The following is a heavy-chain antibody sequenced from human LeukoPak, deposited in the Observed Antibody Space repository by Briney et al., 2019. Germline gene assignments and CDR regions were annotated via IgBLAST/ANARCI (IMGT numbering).Heavy chain of an antibody. CDR3: ARENIVGSTWGDIDY. D-gene: IGHD1-26*01. CDR2: INEDGSKK. V-gene: IGHV3-7*01. Sequence: GGSLRLSCAASGFTLSSYWMSWVRQAPGMGLEWVANINEDGSKKFYVDSVKGRFTISRDNAKNSLYLQMNSLRAEDTAVYYCARENIVGSTWGDIDYWGQGTLVTVSS. J-gene: IGHJ4*02. CDR1: GFTLSSYW.